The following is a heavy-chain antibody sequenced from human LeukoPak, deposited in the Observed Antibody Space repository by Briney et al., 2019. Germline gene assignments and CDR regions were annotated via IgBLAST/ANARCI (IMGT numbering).Heavy chain of an antibody. CDR1: GFIFIDYA. J-gene: IGHJ6*02. D-gene: IGHD2-21*01. V-gene: IGHV3-23*01. Sequence: GGSLRLSCAASGFIFIDYAMAWVRPAPGGGLEWVSGICASGRRTYYADSVKGRFTISRDKSKNTLFLQMNSQRAEDTAVYYCAKAQGYCGGETCQYAVDVWGQGTTVTVSS. CDR2: ICASGRRT. CDR3: AKAQGYCGGETCQYAVDV.